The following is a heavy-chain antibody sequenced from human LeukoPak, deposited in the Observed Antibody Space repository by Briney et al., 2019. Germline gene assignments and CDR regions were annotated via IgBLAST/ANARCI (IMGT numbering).Heavy chain of an antibody. CDR3: AREGYYGSGSPPSLYFDY. Sequence: PGGSLRLSCAASGFTFRNYVIHCVRQAPGKGLEWVAVTSSDLNVKLYADSVKGRFTISRDNSRSTLYLQMNSLRPEDTAIYYCAREGYYGSGSPPSLYFDYWGQGTLVTVSS. V-gene: IGHV3-30-3*01. J-gene: IGHJ4*02. D-gene: IGHD3-10*01. CDR2: TSSDLNVK. CDR1: GFTFRNYV.